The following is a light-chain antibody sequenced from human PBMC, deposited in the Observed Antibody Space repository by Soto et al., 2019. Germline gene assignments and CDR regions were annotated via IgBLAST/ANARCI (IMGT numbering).Light chain of an antibody. CDR3: QQYYSSWT. CDR1: QDVSTW. V-gene: IGKV1-5*01. Sequence: DVHMTQSPSTLSASLVDRVTMTCRASQDVSTWLAWYQQKPGKAPKLLIYDASSLESGVPSRFSGSGSGTEFTLTISSLQPDDFATYYCQQYYSSWTFGQGTKVDNK. J-gene: IGKJ1*01. CDR2: DAS.